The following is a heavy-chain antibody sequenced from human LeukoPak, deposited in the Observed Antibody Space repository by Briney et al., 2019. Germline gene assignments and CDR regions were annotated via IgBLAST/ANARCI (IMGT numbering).Heavy chain of an antibody. CDR2: INANSGGT. Sequence: ASVKVSCKASGYSFTGYYMHWVRQAPGQGLEWMGWINANSGGTNYAQKFQGRVTMTRDTSISTAYMELSRLRSDDTAVYYCARLKWFGYDSSSYYLNNLGQGTLVTVSS. D-gene: IGHD3-22*01. V-gene: IGHV1-2*02. J-gene: IGHJ4*02. CDR1: GYSFTGYY. CDR3: ARLKWFGYDSSSYYLNN.